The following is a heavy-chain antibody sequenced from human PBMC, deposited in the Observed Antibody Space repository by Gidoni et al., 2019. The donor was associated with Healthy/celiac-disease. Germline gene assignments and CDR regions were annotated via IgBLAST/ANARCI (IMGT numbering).Heavy chain of an antibody. Sequence: VSVKVSCKASGYTFTSYYMHWVRQAPGQGLEWMGIINPSGGSTSYAQKFQGRVTMTRDTSTSTVYMELSSLRSEDTAVYYCARDLRGTNWFDPWGQGTLVTVSS. V-gene: IGHV1-46*01. J-gene: IGHJ5*02. CDR2: INPSGGST. CDR3: ARDLRGTNWFDP. CDR1: GYTFTSYY. D-gene: IGHD3-10*01.